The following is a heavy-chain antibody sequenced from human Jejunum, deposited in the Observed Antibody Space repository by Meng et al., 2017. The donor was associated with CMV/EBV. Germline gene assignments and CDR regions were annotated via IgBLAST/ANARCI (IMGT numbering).Heavy chain of an antibody. J-gene: IGHJ4*02. CDR3: ARGPWGFDL. D-gene: IGHD7-27*01. CDR1: GYTFNPFS. Sequence: VSCPASGYTFNPFSLPWVRQAPGQGLEWMGWVNPNNGGTDYAQKFQGRVIMTSDTSISTVYMELSRLTFDDTAVYYCARGPWGFDLWGQGTLVTVSS. V-gene: IGHV1-2*02. CDR2: VNPNNGGT.